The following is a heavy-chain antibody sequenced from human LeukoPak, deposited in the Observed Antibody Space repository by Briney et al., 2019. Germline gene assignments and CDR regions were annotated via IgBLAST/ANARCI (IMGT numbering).Heavy chain of an antibody. J-gene: IGHJ6*02. V-gene: IGHV1-69*06. Sequence: SVKVSCKASGGTFSNYAISWVRQAPGQGLEWMGGMIPISSTAKYVEKFQGRVTITADKSTSTAYIELSSLRSEDTAVYYCARDTDYGSGPGLERSARYYYYGMDVWGQGTTVTVSS. CDR1: GGTFSNYA. CDR3: ARDTDYGSGPGLERSARYYYYGMDV. D-gene: IGHD3-10*01. CDR2: MIPISSTA.